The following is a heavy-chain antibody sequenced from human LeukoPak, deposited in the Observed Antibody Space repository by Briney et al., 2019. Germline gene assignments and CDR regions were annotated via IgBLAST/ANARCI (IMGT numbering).Heavy chain of an antibody. D-gene: IGHD4-17*01. Sequence: KPSETLSLTCAVYGGSFTGYYWSWIRQPAGKGLEWIGRIYTSGSTNYNPSLKSRVTMSVDTSKNQFSLKLSSVTAADTAVYYCARETTARHGLDPWGQGTLVTVSS. J-gene: IGHJ5*02. CDR2: IYTSGST. CDR1: GGSFTGYY. CDR3: ARETTARHGLDP. V-gene: IGHV4-4*07.